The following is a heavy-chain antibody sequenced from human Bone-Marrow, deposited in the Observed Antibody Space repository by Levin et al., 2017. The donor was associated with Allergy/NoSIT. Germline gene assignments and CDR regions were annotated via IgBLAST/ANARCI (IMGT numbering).Heavy chain of an antibody. Sequence: GESLKISCEASGFTLSSYGMHWVRQAPGKGLEWVAVTSHDGSDEHYRDSVKGRFTISRDNPKNTIYLQMNSLRPEDTAVYYCAKETGSGSTPYYFQNWGQGTLVTVSS. J-gene: IGHJ4*02. D-gene: IGHD6-19*01. CDR2: TSHDGSDE. CDR1: GFTLSSYG. V-gene: IGHV3-30*18. CDR3: AKETGSGSTPYYFQN.